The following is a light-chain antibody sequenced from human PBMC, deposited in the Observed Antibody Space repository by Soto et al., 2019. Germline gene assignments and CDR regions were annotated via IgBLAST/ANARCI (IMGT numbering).Light chain of an antibody. CDR3: QQYPGYT. CDR1: QSVCSSY. J-gene: IGKJ2*01. Sequence: EIVLTQSPGTLSLSPGERATLSCRASQSVCSSYLAWYQQKPGQAPRLLIYGASSRATGIPDRFSGSGSGTDFTLTISRLEPEDFSVYYCQQYPGYTFGQGTKLEIK. V-gene: IGKV3-20*01. CDR2: GAS.